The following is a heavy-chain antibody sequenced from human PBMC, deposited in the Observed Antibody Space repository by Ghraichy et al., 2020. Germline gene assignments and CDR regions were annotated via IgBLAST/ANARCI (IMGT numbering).Heavy chain of an antibody. Sequence: GGSLRLSCAASGFTFSSYWMSWVRQAPGKGLEWVANIKQDGSEKYYVDSVKGRFTISRDNAKNSLYLQMNSLRAEDTAVYYCAREVGATSVRAFDISGQGTMFTVSS. D-gene: IGHD1-26*01. CDR2: IKQDGSEK. J-gene: IGHJ3*02. CDR1: GFTFSSYW. CDR3: AREVGATSVRAFDI. V-gene: IGHV3-7*01.